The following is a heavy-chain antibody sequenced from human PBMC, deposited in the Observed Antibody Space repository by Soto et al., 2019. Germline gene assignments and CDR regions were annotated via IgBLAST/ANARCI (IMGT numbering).Heavy chain of an antibody. CDR2: IYYSGST. J-gene: IGHJ4*02. CDR3: GRLEGLATISYYFDY. D-gene: IGHD1-1*01. CDR1: GGSISSGGYY. V-gene: IGHV4-31*09. Sequence: SETLSLTCTVSGGSISSGGYYWSWIRQHPGKGLEWIGYIYYSGSTYYNPSLESRDTISVDKSKNQFSLKLVSLSAADTAVYYCGRLEGLATISYYFDYWGQGALVTVSS.